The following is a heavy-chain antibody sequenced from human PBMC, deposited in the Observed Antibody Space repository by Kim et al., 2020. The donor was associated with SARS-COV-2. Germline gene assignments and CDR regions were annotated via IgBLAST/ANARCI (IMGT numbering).Heavy chain of an antibody. Sequence: SQTLSLTCAVYGGSFSGYYCSWIRQPPGKGLEWIGEINHSGSTNYNPSLKSRVTISVDTSKNQFSLKLSSVTAADTAVYYCAREQVYCSGGSCTSEDAFD. D-gene: IGHD2-15*01. CDR1: GGSFSGYY. J-gene: IGHJ3*02. CDR2: INHSGST. V-gene: IGHV4-34*01. CDR3: AREQVYCSGGSCTSEDAFD.